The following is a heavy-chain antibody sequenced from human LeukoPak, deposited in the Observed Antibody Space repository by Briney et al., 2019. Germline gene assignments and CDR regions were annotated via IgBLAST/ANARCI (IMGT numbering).Heavy chain of an antibody. V-gene: IGHV4-38-2*02. Sequence: SETLSLTCSVSGYFITSGYYWGWIRQPPGNGLEWIGSFYHRSGATHYNPSLQSRVTISVDTSSNQFSLKLRSVTAADTAIYCCARGISSGSPGAYWGQGMLVTVSS. J-gene: IGHJ4*02. D-gene: IGHD6-19*01. CDR2: FYHRSGAT. CDR3: ARGISSGSPGAY. CDR1: GYFITSGYY.